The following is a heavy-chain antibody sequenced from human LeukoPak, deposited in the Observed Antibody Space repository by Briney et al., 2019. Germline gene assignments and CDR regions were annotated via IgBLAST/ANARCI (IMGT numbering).Heavy chain of an antibody. CDR1: GGTFSSYA. V-gene: IGHV1-69*05. CDR2: IIPIFATA. CDR3: ARDEGPYAFDI. J-gene: IGHJ3*02. Sequence: ASVKVSCKASGGTFSSYAISWVRQAPGQGLEWMGGIIPIFATANYAQKFQGRVTITTDESTYTAYMELSSLRSDNTAVYYCARDEGPYAFDIWGQGTVVTVSS.